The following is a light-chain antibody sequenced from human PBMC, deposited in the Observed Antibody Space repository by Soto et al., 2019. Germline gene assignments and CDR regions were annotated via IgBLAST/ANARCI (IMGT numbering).Light chain of an antibody. CDR3: QQYENFSGT. V-gene: IGKV1-5*01. CDR1: QSVSGW. Sequence: DIHRAQSPSTLSASGGDTVTVTFRASQSVSGWLAWYQQKPGEAPKLLIYDASDLQRGVPSRFSGSGSGTKFTLTIESLQPDDFATYYCQQYENFSGTFGPGTQVDIK. J-gene: IGKJ1*01. CDR2: DAS.